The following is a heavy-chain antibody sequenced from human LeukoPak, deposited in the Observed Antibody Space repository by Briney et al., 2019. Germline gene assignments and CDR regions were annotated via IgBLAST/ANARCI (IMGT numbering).Heavy chain of an antibody. CDR3: ARNLRNYYDSSGPGDY. D-gene: IGHD3-22*01. CDR2: ISAYNGNT. J-gene: IGHJ4*02. Sequence: ASVKVSCKASGYTFTSYGISWVRQAPGQGLEWMGWISAYNGNTNYAQKLQGRVTMTTDTSTSTAYMELRSLRSDGTAVYYCARNLRNYYDSSGPGDYWGQGTLVTVSS. V-gene: IGHV1-18*01. CDR1: GYTFTSYG.